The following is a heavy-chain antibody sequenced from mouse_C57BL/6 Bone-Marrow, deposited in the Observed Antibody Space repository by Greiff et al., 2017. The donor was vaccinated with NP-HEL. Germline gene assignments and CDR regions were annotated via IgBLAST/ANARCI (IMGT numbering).Heavy chain of an antibody. CDR1: GFTFSSYA. V-gene: IGHV5-4*03. Sequence: EVKLMESGGGLVKPGGSLKLSCAASGFTFSSYAMSWVRQTPEKRLEWVATLSDGGSYTSYPDNVNGRFTISRDNAKNNLYLQMSHLKSEDTAMYYCARGRVHFDYWGQGTTLTVSS. CDR3: ARGRVHFDY. J-gene: IGHJ2*01. CDR2: LSDGGSYT.